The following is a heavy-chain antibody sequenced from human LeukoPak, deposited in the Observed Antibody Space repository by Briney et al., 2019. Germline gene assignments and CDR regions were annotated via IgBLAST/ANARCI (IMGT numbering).Heavy chain of an antibody. CDR1: GFTFSDYY. CDR3: ARDRGRYDILTGYL. J-gene: IGHJ4*02. CDR2: ISSSSSYT. Sequence: GGSLRLSCAASGFTFSDYYMSWIRQAPGKGLEWVSYISSSSSYTNYADPVKGRFTISRDNAKNSLYLQMNSLRAEDTAVYYCARDRGRYDILTGYLWGQGTLVTVSS. V-gene: IGHV3-11*06. D-gene: IGHD3-9*01.